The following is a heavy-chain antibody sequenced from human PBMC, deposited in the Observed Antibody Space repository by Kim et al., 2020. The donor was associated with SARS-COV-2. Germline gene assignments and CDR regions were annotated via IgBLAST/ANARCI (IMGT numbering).Heavy chain of an antibody. CDR2: ISSSSSYI. V-gene: IGHV3-21*01. CDR1: GFTFSSYS. Sequence: GGSLRLSCAASGFTFSSYSMNWVRQAPGKGLEWVSSISSSSSYIYYADSVKGRFTISRDNAKNSLYLQMNSLRAEDTAVYYCARDNSYIDAFDIWGQGTMVTVSS. J-gene: IGHJ3*02. CDR3: ARDNSYIDAFDI. D-gene: IGHD5-18*01.